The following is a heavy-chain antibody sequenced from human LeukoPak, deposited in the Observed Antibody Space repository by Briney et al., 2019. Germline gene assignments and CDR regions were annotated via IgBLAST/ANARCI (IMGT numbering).Heavy chain of an antibody. CDR2: MNPNSGNT. CDR1: GYTFTGYY. J-gene: IGHJ6*03. V-gene: IGHV1-8*02. CDR3: ARCYSGSYADYYYYMDV. D-gene: IGHD3-10*01. Sequence: GASVKVSCKASGYTFTGYYMHWVRQATGQGLEWMGWMNPNSGNTGYAQKFQGRVTMTRNTSISTAYMELSSLRSEDTAVYYCARCYSGSYADYYYYMDVWGKGTTVTISS.